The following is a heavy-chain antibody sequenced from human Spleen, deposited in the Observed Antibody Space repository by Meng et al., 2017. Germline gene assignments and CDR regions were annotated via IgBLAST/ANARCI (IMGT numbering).Heavy chain of an antibody. CDR3: ARDGVGDDYYDSSGYYWGGPIDY. J-gene: IGHJ4*02. D-gene: IGHD3-22*01. V-gene: IGHV1-2*02. Sequence: ASVKVSCKASGYTFTGYYMHWVRQAPGQGLEWMGWINPNSGGTNYAQKFQGRVTMTRDTSISIAYMELSRLRSDDTAVYYCARDGVGDDYYDSSGYYWGGPIDYWGQGTLVTVSS. CDR2: INPNSGGT. CDR1: GYTFTGYY.